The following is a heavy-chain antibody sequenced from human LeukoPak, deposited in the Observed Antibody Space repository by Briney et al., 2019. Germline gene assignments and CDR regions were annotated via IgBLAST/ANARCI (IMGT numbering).Heavy chain of an antibody. D-gene: IGHD6-19*01. CDR1: GYTFTSYD. J-gene: IGHJ4*02. V-gene: IGHV1-8*01. CDR2: MNPNSGNT. Sequence: EASVKVSCKASGYTFTSYDINWVRQATGQGLEWMGWMNPNSGNTGYAQKFQGRVTMTRDTSISTAYMELSRLRSDDTAVFYCATSSGWKSNIDYWGQGTLVTVSS. CDR3: ATSSGWKSNIDY.